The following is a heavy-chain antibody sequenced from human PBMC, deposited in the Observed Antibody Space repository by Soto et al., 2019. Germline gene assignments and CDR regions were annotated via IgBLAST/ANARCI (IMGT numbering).Heavy chain of an antibody. Sequence: SGPTLVNPTQTLTLTCTFSGFSLTTSGMCVSWIRQPPGKALEWLALIDWADDKYYSTSLKTRLSISKDTSKNQVVLTMTYLDPADTATYYCARMRTWIQSFENWGQGTLVTVSS. CDR3: ARMRTWIQSFEN. D-gene: IGHD5-18*01. J-gene: IGHJ4*02. CDR1: GFSLTTSGMC. V-gene: IGHV2-70*01. CDR2: IDWADDK.